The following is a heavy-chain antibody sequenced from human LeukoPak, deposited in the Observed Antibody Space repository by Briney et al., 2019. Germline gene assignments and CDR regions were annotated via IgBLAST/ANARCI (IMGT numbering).Heavy chain of an antibody. CDR2: MNQDGSAK. V-gene: IGHV3-7*01. CDR1: GFTFSDSW. CDR3: ATYTHWVAGDV. Sequence: GGSLRLSCAASGFTFSDSWMSWVRQAPGKGLEWVANMNQDGSAKGYVDSVKGRLTISRDSARNSLYLQMSSLRPEDTAVYYCATYTHWVAGDVWGQGTTVTVSS. D-gene: IGHD3-16*01. J-gene: IGHJ6*02.